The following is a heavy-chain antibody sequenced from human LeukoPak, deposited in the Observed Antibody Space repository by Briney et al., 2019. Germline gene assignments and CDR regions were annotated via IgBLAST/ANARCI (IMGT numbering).Heavy chain of an antibody. V-gene: IGHV3-30-3*01. Sequence: GGSLRFSCTASGFTFSSYAMHWVRQAPGKGLEWVAVISYDGSNKYYADSVKGRFTISRDNSKNTLYLQMNSLRAEDTAVYYCARTGYYYDSSGYQDYWGQGTLVTVSS. CDR2: ISYDGSNK. CDR3: ARTGYYYDSSGYQDY. CDR1: GFTFSSYA. D-gene: IGHD3-22*01. J-gene: IGHJ4*02.